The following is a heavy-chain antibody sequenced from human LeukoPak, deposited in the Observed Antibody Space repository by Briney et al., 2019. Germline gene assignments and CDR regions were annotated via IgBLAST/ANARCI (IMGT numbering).Heavy chain of an antibody. J-gene: IGHJ1*01. Sequence: SETLSLTCTVSGGSISSYYWSWIRQPPGKGLEWIGYIYYSGSTNYNPSLKSRLTISVDTSKNQFSLKLSSVTAADTAVYYCAKMERDYYDSSGYYAEYFQHWGQGTLVTVSS. CDR3: AKMERDYYDSSGYYAEYFQH. D-gene: IGHD3-22*01. CDR2: IYYSGST. V-gene: IGHV4-59*01. CDR1: GGSISSYY.